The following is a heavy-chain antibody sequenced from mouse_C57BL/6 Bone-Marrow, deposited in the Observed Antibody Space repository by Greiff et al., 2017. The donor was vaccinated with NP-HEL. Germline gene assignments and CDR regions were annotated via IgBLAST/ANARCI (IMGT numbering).Heavy chain of an antibody. CDR1: GYAFSSYW. D-gene: IGHD1-1*01. V-gene: IGHV1-80*01. J-gene: IGHJ2*01. CDR3: ASRLRGYFDY. Sequence: QVQLKQSGAELVKPGASVKISCKASGYAFSSYWMNWVKQRPGKGLEWIGQIYPGDGDTNYNGKFKGKATITADTSSNTAYLQLSSLTSEDTAIYYCASRLRGYFDYWGQGTTLTVSS. CDR2: IYPGDGDT.